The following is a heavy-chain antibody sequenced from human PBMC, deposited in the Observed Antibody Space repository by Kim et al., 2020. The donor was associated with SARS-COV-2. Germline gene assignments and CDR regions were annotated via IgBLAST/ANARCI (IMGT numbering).Heavy chain of an antibody. Sequence: YAQKFQGRVTMTRNTSISTAYMELSSLRSEDTAVYYCARVKWADTARFDLWGQGTLVTVSS. J-gene: IGHJ5*02. D-gene: IGHD2-2*02. CDR3: ARVKWADTARFDL. V-gene: IGHV1-8*01.